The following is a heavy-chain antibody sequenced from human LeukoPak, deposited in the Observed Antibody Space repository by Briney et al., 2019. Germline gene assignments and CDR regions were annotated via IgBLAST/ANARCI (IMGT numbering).Heavy chain of an antibody. Sequence: GGSLRLSCAASGFTFSSYAMSWVRQAPGKGLEWVSAISGSGGSTYYADSVKGRFTISRDNSKNTLYLQMNSLRAEDTAVYYSARGYSSSSWSLFDYWGQGTLVTVSS. CDR2: ISGSGGST. CDR1: GFTFSSYA. CDR3: ARGYSSSSWSLFDY. D-gene: IGHD6-6*01. J-gene: IGHJ4*02. V-gene: IGHV3-23*01.